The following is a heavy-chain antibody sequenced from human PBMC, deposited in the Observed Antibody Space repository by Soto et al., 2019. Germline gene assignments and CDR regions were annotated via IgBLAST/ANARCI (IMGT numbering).Heavy chain of an antibody. CDR2: TYYRSKWYN. D-gene: IGHD5-18*01. CDR3: ARGGYRRGYYGMDV. Sequence: QTLSLNSTISGDSVSINSAAWNWIRQSPSRGLEWLGRTYYRSKWYNDYAVSVKSRITINPDTSKNQFSLQLNSVTPEDTAVYYCARGGYRRGYYGMDVWGQGTPVTVSS. V-gene: IGHV6-1*01. J-gene: IGHJ6*02. CDR1: GDSVSINSAA.